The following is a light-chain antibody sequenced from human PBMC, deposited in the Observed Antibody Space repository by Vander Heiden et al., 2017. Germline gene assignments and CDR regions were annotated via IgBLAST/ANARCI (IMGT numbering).Light chain of an antibody. CDR3: QQRSNWPLT. CDR1: QSVSSY. V-gene: IGKV3-11*01. CDR2: DAS. J-gene: IGKJ4*01. Sequence: VFTQSPATLSLSPGERATLSCRASQSVSSYLAWYQQKPGQAPRLLIYDASNRATGIPARFSGSGSGTDFTLTISSLEPEDFAVYYWQQRSNWPLTFGGGTKVEIK.